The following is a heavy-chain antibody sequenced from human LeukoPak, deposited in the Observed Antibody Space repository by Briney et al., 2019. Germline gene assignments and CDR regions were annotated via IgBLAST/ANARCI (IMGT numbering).Heavy chain of an antibody. CDR1: GGAISNGNFY. V-gene: IGHV4-39*01. Sequence: SETLSLTCTVSGGAISNGNFYWGWIRQSPGKGLEWIGSINYSGITYYNPSLKSRVTISLDTSKTQFSLKLRSVTAADTAVCYCARLSDYWSQGTLVTVSS. CDR3: ARLSDY. J-gene: IGHJ4*02. CDR2: INYSGIT.